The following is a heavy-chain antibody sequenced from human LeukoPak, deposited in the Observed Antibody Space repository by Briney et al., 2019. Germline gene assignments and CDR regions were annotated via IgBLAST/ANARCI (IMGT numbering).Heavy chain of an antibody. CDR3: ARGVRYFDWSSLWNY. CDR2: INHSGST. J-gene: IGHJ4*02. Sequence: SETLSLTCAVYGGSFSGYFWSWIRQPPGKGLEWIGEINHSGSTNYNPSLKSRVTMSVDTSKNQFSLKLSSVTAADTAVYYCARGVRYFDWSSLWNYWGQGTLVTVSS. V-gene: IGHV4-34*01. CDR1: GGSFSGYF. D-gene: IGHD3-9*01.